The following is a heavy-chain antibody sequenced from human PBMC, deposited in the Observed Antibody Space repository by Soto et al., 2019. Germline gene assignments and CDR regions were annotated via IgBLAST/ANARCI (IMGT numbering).Heavy chain of an antibody. Sequence: QLQLQESGSGLVKPSQTLSLTCAVSSGSISSGGYSWSWIRQPPGKGLEWIGYIYHSGSTYYNPSLKSLVTILVDRSKTQFSLNLTSVTAADTGVYYCARAPSYYYDSSGYHDAFDIWGQGTMVTVSS. CDR2: IYHSGST. V-gene: IGHV4-30-2*01. D-gene: IGHD3-22*01. CDR3: ARAPSYYYDSSGYHDAFDI. CDR1: SGSISSGGYS. J-gene: IGHJ3*02.